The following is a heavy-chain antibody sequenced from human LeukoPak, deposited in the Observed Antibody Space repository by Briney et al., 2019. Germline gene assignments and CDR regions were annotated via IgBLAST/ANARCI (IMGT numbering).Heavy chain of an antibody. Sequence: HPGGSLRLSCAASGFTVSSNYMSWVRQAPGKGLEWVSVIYSGGTIYYPDSVKGRFTISRDNSKNTLYLQMNSLRAEDTAIYYCARGRGDPHEYDYWGQGVLVTVSS. J-gene: IGHJ4*02. CDR3: ARGRGDPHEYDY. D-gene: IGHD3-10*01. CDR2: IYSGGTI. V-gene: IGHV3-66*01. CDR1: GFTVSSNY.